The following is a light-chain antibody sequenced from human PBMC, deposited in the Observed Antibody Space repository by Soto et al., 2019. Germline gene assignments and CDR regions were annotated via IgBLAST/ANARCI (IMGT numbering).Light chain of an antibody. CDR3: QQYNTYPLT. Sequence: DIRMTQSPSTLSASVGDRVTITCRASQSISTWLAWYQQKPGKAPKLLIYKASSLESGVPSRFSVSGSGTAFTLTISSLQPDDFAAYYCQQYNTYPLTFGGGTTGEIK. CDR1: QSISTW. CDR2: KAS. V-gene: IGKV1-5*03. J-gene: IGKJ4*01.